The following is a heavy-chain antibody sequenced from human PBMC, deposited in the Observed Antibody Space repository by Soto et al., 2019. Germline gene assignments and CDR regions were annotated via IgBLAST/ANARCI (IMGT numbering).Heavy chain of an antibody. D-gene: IGHD4-17*01. V-gene: IGHV3-30*18. Sequence: GSLRLSCAASGFTFSSYGMHWVRQAPGKGLEWVAVISYDGSNKYYADSVKGRFTISRDNSKNTLYLQMNSLRAEDTAVYYCAKEIEVDDYGDPTYYYYGMDVWGQGTTVTVSS. J-gene: IGHJ6*02. CDR3: AKEIEVDDYGDPTYYYYGMDV. CDR1: GFTFSSYG. CDR2: ISYDGSNK.